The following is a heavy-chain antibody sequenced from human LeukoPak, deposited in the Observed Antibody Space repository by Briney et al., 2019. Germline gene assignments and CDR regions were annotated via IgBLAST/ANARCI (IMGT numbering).Heavy chain of an antibody. CDR3: AKDYSYSSSWPFDY. Sequence: GGSLRLSCAASGFTFSSYAMSWVRQAPGKGLEWVSAISGSGGSTYYADSVKGRFTISRDNSKNTLYLQMDSLRAEDTAVYYCAKDYSYSSSWPFDYWGQGTLVTVSS. CDR1: GFTFSSYA. J-gene: IGHJ4*02. D-gene: IGHD6-13*01. V-gene: IGHV3-23*01. CDR2: ISGSGGST.